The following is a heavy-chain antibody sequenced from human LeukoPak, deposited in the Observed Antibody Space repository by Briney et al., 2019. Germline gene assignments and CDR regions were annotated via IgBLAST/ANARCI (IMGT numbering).Heavy chain of an antibody. CDR3: ARGLWWSKYYFDY. Sequence: ASVKVSCKASGYTFTSNYIHWVRQAPGQGLEWMGMIYPRDGSTSYAQKFQGRVTVTRDTSTSTVHMELSGLRSEDTAVYYCARGLWWSKYYFDYWGQGTLVTVSS. J-gene: IGHJ4*02. D-gene: IGHD2-21*01. CDR1: GYTFTSNY. V-gene: IGHV1-46*01. CDR2: IYPRDGST.